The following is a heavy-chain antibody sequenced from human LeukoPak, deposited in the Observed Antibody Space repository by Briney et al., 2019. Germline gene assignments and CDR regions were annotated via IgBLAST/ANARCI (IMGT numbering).Heavy chain of an antibody. Sequence: ASVKVSCKASGYSFTSYGFNWVRQAPGRGLEWMGWISAYNGDTNYAQKLQGRVTMTTDTSTSTAYMELRSLRSDDTAVYYCARDRERANTVPYPDYWGQGTLVTVSS. CDR2: ISAYNGDT. CDR3: ARDRERANTVPYPDY. V-gene: IGHV1-18*01. J-gene: IGHJ4*02. D-gene: IGHD4-17*01. CDR1: GYSFTSYG.